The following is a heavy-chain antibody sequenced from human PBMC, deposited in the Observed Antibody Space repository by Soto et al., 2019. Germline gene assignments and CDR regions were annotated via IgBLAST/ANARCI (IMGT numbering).Heavy chain of an antibody. J-gene: IGHJ5*02. CDR3: ARDRYTNYVNDFDP. D-gene: IGHD2-2*02. V-gene: IGHV3-11*01. CDR2: ISSSGSSR. Sequence: QVQLVESGGGLVKPGGSLRLSCTASGFRISDYSLYWIRQSPGKGLEWLSCISSSGSSRYYADSVKGRFIISRDNAKNSLDLQMDSLRVEDTAVYYCARDRYTNYVNDFDPWGQGTLVTVAS. CDR1: GFRISDYS.